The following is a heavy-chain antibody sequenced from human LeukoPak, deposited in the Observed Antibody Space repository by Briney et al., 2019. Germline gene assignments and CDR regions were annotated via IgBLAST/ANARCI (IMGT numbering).Heavy chain of an antibody. Sequence: GESLKISCKGSGYSFTSYWIGWVRQMPGKGLEWMGIIYPDDSDTRYSPSFQGQVTISADKSISTAYLQWSSLKASDTAKYYCARLKYSSYDAFDIWGQGTMVTVSS. V-gene: IGHV5-51*01. CDR2: IYPDDSDT. J-gene: IGHJ3*02. CDR1: GYSFTSYW. D-gene: IGHD6-6*01. CDR3: ARLKYSSYDAFDI.